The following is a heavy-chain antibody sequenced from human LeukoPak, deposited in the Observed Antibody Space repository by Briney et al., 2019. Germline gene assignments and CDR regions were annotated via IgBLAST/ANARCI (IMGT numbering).Heavy chain of an antibody. CDR1: GFTFSSYS. CDR3: ARALWELYDY. V-gene: IGHV4-34*01. Sequence: GSLRLSCAASGFTFSSYSMNWVRQAPGKGLEWVGEINHSGSTNYNPSLKSRVTISVDTSKNQFSLKLSSVTAADTAVYYCARALWELYDYWGQGTLVTVSS. CDR2: INHSGST. J-gene: IGHJ4*02. D-gene: IGHD1-26*01.